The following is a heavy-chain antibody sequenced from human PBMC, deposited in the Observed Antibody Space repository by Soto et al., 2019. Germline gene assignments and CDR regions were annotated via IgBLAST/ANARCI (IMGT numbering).Heavy chain of an antibody. V-gene: IGHV4-4*02. D-gene: IGHD1-20*01. Sequence: QVQLQESGPGLVKPSGTLSLTCVISGGSISSSDWWTWVRQPPGKGLEWIGEIYHSGSANYNTSLKSRVAISVDRSKNQFSLNLSSVTAADTAVYYCAKKWGITNDGPFDMWGRGTMVTVSS. J-gene: IGHJ3*02. CDR2: IYHSGSA. CDR1: GGSISSSDW. CDR3: AKKWGITNDGPFDM.